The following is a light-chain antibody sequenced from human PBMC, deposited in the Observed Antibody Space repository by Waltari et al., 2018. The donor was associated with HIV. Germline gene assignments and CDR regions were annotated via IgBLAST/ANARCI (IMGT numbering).Light chain of an antibody. CDR2: EVS. CDR1: SSAIGNHKY. CDR3: NSETSAGTYV. V-gene: IGLV2-14*01. Sequence: QSALTQPASATGSPGQSITLSCVGTSSAIGNHKYVSWFQHHPGKAPKLIIYEVSNRPSGVSDRFSGSKSGNTASLTISGLQVEDEAEYYCNSETSAGTYVFGTGTKVTVL. J-gene: IGLJ1*01.